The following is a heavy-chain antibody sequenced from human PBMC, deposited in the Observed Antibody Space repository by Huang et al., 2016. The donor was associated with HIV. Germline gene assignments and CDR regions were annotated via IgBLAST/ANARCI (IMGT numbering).Heavy chain of an antibody. CDR3: ARGFQAKPGDY. V-gene: IGHV3-7*01. CDR1: GFTFRSYW. Sequence: EVHLVESGGGLVRPGRSLRFSCAASGFTFRSYWMNWVRQAPGRGVEWVANINLDGSERVYVDSVRGRFTISRDNANNSVSLQLNSLKAEDTGVYYCARGFQAKPGDYWGQGTLVTVSS. J-gene: IGHJ4*02. CDR2: INLDGSER.